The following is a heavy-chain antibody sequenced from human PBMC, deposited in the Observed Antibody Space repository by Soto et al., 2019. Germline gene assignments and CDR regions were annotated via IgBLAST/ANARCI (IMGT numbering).Heavy chain of an antibody. CDR2: IGSSADNTI. D-gene: IGHD2-15*01. J-gene: IGHJ5*01. CDR1: GFTFSIYS. CDR3: ARSPGYCSGGRCYNWFDS. V-gene: IGHV3-48*01. Sequence: VQLVESGGGLVQPGGSLRLSCAASGFTFSIYSMNWVRQAPGKGLEWISYIGSSADNTIWHADSVKGRFTISRDNAKNSLYLQMNSLRVEDTAVYYCARSPGYCSGGRCYNWFDSWGQGTLVIVSS.